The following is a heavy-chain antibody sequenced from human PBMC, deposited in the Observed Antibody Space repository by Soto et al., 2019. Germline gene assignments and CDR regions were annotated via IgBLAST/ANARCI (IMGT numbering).Heavy chain of an antibody. Sequence: QVRLQESGPGLVKPSETLSLTCTVSGGSISSYYWSWIRQPPGKGLEWIGYMYNTGSTIYNPSLKSRVTISVDTSKNQFSPKLNSVTAADTAVYYCARDLWGYCGADCYPLDVWGQGTTVTVSS. CDR2: MYNTGST. V-gene: IGHV4-59*01. J-gene: IGHJ6*02. D-gene: IGHD2-21*02. CDR1: GGSISSYY. CDR3: ARDLWGYCGADCYPLDV.